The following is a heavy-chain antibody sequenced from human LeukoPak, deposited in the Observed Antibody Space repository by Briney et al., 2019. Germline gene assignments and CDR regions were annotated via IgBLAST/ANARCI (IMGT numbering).Heavy chain of an antibody. CDR1: GFTFSSYG. CDR3: ARGYYYYMDV. CDR2: IRYDGSNK. Sequence: GGSLRLSCAASGFTFSSYGMHWVRQAPGKGLEWVAFIRYDGSNKYYADSVKGRFTISRDNAKNSLYLQMNSLRAEDTAVYYCARGYYYYMDVWGKGTTVTISS. J-gene: IGHJ6*03. V-gene: IGHV3-30*02.